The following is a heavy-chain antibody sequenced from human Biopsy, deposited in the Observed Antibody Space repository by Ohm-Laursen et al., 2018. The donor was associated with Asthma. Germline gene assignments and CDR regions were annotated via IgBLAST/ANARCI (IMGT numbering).Heavy chain of an antibody. CDR3: ARHRGYCTGGSCYPDFDY. V-gene: IGHV1-18*01. D-gene: IGHD2-15*01. CDR1: GYTFSSFG. Sequence: GASVTVSCKASGYTFSSFGISWVRQAPGQGLDWMGWISVYNGDTDYAQKLQGRVTMTTDTSTSTAYMELRSLRSDDTAVYYCARHRGYCTGGSCYPDFDYWGQGTLVTVSS. CDR2: ISVYNGDT. J-gene: IGHJ4*02.